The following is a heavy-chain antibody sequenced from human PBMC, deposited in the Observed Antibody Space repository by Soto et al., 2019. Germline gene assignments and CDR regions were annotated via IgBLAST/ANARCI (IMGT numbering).Heavy chain of an antibody. CDR1: GYIFTSYV. V-gene: IGHV1-3*01. D-gene: IGHD6-6*01. J-gene: IGHJ6*02. CDR3: ARVSSSRPRFGMDV. Sequence: QVQIMQSGAEAKKPGASVKISCKTSGYIFTSYVMHWVRQAPGQRLEWMGWINGGTGNRKYSQNLQDRVTITRDPSANTAYMELSSLRSEDTAVYYCARVSSSRPRFGMDVWGQGTTVTVSS. CDR2: INGGTGNR.